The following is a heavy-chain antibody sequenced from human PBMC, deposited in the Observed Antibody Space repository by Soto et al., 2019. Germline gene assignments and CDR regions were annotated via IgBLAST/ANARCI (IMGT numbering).Heavy chain of an antibody. V-gene: IGHV4-4*02. D-gene: IGHD5-18*01. CDR1: GGSINSRYW. CDR2: IYHSGST. J-gene: IGHJ6*02. CDR3: ARPLYSYGPMDV. Sequence: SETLSLTCAVSGGSINSRYWWSWVRQSPGKGLEWIGEIYHSGSTIYNPSLKSRVTISVDTSKNQFSLKLSSVTAADTAVYYCARPLYSYGPMDVWGQGTTVTVSS.